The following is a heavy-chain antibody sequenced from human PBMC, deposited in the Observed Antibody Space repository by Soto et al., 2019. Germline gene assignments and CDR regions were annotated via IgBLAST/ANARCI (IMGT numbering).Heavy chain of an antibody. CDR2: INAGNGNT. CDR1: GYTFTSYA. Sequence: ASVKVSCKASGYTFTSYAMHWVRQAPGQRLEWMGWINAGNGNTKYAQKLQGRVTITRDTSTSTAYMELRSLRSDDTAVYYCARFVVVMDYWGQGTLVTVSS. CDR3: ARFVVVMDY. J-gene: IGHJ4*02. V-gene: IGHV1-3*01. D-gene: IGHD3-22*01.